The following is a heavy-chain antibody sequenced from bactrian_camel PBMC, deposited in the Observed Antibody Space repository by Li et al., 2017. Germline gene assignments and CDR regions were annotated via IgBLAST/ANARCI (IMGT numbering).Heavy chain of an antibody. CDR2: INRSGTTT. V-gene: IGHV3S31*01. Sequence: VQLVESGGGLVQPGRSLRLSCTASGFTFDIYGMSWVRQAPGKGPEWVSGINRSGTTTFYSESVKGRFTISRDDAKKFLYLQMDNLAPDDTAMYYCAAVGGGCTDGYLAKWPAFGYWGQGTQVTV. CDR1: GFTFDIYG. J-gene: IGHJ6*01. CDR3: AAVGGGCTDGYLAKWPAFGY. D-gene: IGHD3*01.